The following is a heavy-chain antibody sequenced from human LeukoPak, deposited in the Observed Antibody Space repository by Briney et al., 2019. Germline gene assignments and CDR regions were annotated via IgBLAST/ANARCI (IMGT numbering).Heavy chain of an antibody. CDR1: GGSISSYY. CDR3: ARVGSYNFDY. Sequence: PSETLSLTCTVSGGSISSYYWSWIRQPPGKGLEWIGYISYTGITNYNPSLKSRLTISVDTSKNQFSLKLSSVTAADTAVYYCARVGSYNFDYWGQGTLVTVSS. D-gene: IGHD1-26*01. CDR2: ISYTGIT. J-gene: IGHJ4*02. V-gene: IGHV4-59*01.